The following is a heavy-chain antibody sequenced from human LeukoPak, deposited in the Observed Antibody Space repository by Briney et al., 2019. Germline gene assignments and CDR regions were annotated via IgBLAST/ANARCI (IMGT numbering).Heavy chain of an antibody. CDR1: GASVRSDH. V-gene: IGHV4-59*02. J-gene: IGHJ3*02. D-gene: IGHD2/OR15-2a*01. CDR2: MHGSGSP. Sequence: SETLSLTCTVSGASVRSDHWNWIRQPPGKGLEWIAYMHGSGSPNYNPSLASRLTLSVDATENLLSLKLTSVTAADTAVYFCARDLSVNAFDIWGQGTLVSVSS. CDR3: ARDLSVNAFDI.